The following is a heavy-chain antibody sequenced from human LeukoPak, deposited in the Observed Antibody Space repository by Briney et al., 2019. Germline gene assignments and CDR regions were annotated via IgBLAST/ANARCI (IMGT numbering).Heavy chain of an antibody. CDR3: AKTSGWHHDY. J-gene: IGHJ4*02. CDR2: ISSSGSAI. V-gene: IGHV3-48*03. D-gene: IGHD6-19*01. CDR1: EFTFSSYE. Sequence: GGSLRLSCAASEFTFSSYEMNWVRQAPGKGLEWVSYISSSGSAIHYADSVKGRFTISRDNAKNSLYLQMNSLRAEDTALYYCAKTSGWHHDYWGQGTLATVSS.